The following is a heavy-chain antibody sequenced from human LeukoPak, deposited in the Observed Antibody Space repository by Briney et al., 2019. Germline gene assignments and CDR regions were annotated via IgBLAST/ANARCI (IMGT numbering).Heavy chain of an antibody. V-gene: IGHV3-73*01. CDR2: IRSKGNNYAT. D-gene: IGHD1-26*01. J-gene: IGHJ3*02. Sequence: PGGSLKLSCAASGFNFSGSAVHWVRQASGKGLEWVGHIRSKGNNYATAYSASVKGRFTVSRDDSKNTAHLQMNNLKTEDTAVYYCTRPGSYSTYDAFDIWGQGTMVTVSS. CDR3: TRPGSYSTYDAFDI. CDR1: GFNFSGSA.